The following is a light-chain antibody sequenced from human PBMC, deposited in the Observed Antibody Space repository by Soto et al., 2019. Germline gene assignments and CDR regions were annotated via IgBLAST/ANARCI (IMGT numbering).Light chain of an antibody. CDR1: SSDVGSDNY. J-gene: IGLJ3*02. CDR2: EVS. V-gene: IGLV2-14*01. Sequence: QSALTQPPSASGSPGQSVTISCTGTSSDVGSDNYVSWYQQHPDKAPKLIIYEVSDRPSGVSDRFSGSKSGNTASLTISGLQSEDEADYYCSSYTSRSTLVFGGGTKLTVL. CDR3: SSYTSRSTLV.